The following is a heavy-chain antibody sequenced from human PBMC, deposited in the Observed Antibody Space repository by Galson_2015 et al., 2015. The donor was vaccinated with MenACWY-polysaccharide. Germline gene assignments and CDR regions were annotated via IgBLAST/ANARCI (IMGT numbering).Heavy chain of an antibody. CDR3: AKVGPRSSWTIGIDH. D-gene: IGHD6-13*01. CDR2: SGSGGGL. Sequence: SRRLSCAASGFSFSANGMSWVRQAPGRGLEWVSGSGSGGGLYYADSVKGRFTVSRDNSNNTLDLQMNNLRAEDTAVYYCAKVGPRSSWTIGIDHWGQGTLVTVSS. V-gene: IGHV3-23*01. J-gene: IGHJ4*02. CDR1: GFSFSANG.